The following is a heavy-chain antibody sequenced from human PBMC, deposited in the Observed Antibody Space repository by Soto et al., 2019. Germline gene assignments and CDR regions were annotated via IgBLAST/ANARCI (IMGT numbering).Heavy chain of an antibody. V-gene: IGHV3-9*02. CDR2: IYWGSNKI. CDR1: GFTSHDYA. D-gene: IGHD3-10*01. CDR3: VKDVSPGGADV. Sequence: EVQLVESGGGLVQPGRSLRLSCVASGFTSHDYAMHWVRQTPGKGLEWVSGIYWGSNKIDYADSVKGRFTISRDNAKNSLFLQMNSLGADDTALYDCVKDVSPGGADVWGQGTTVTVSS. J-gene: IGHJ6*02.